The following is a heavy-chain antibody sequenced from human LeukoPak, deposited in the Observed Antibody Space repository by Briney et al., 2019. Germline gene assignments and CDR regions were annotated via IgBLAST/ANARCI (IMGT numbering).Heavy chain of an antibody. CDR1: GFTFRSYW. V-gene: IGHV3-74*01. D-gene: IGHD3-22*01. Sequence: GGSLRLSCAASGFTFRSYWMHWVRQAPGKELVWVSHIDPDGSTATYADSVRGRFTISRDNAKNTLYLQMNSLSAEDTAVYYCARNLYDSGGYYLGLDYWGQGTLVTVSS. CDR2: IDPDGSTA. J-gene: IGHJ4*02. CDR3: ARNLYDSGGYYLGLDY.